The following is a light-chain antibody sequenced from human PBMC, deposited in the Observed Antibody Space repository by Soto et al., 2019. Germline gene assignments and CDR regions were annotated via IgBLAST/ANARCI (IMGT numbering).Light chain of an antibody. Sequence: DIQMTQSPSTLSASVGDRVTITCRASQNINRWLAWYRQKPGKAPELLIYDASSLKDGVPSRFSGSGSGTEFTFTISSLQPDDFATYFCQQYNNYLWTFSQGTKVEI. J-gene: IGKJ1*01. CDR3: QQYNNYLWT. V-gene: IGKV1-5*01. CDR1: QNINRW. CDR2: DAS.